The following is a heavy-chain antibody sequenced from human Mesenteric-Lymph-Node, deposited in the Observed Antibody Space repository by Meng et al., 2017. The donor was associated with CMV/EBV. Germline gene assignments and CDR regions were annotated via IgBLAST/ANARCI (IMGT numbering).Heavy chain of an antibody. Sequence: VQLQASGPGLVKPSETLSLTCIVSGVSVTSGAYHWSWSLQSPGKGLEWIGYIYGTGITIYNPSLKSRVTILLETSKNQFSLKLNSVTTADTAVYYCAKSRSSTPGIVDDWGQGTLVTVSS. CDR2: IYGTGIT. V-gene: IGHV4-61*08. J-gene: IGHJ4*02. CDR3: AKSRSSTPGIVDD. D-gene: IGHD2/OR15-2a*01. CDR1: GVSVTSGAYH.